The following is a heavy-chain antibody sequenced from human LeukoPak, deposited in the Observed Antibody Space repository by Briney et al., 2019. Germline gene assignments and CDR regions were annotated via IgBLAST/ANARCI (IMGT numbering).Heavy chain of an antibody. CDR3: AKVSDGTSWYIDY. J-gene: IGHJ4*02. CDR2: INTDGTTT. Sequence: PGGSLRLSCAVSGFTFSRYWMHWVRQVPGKGLVWVSRINTDGTTTNYADSVKGRFTISRDNARNTLYLQMNSLTVEDTAVYYCAKVSDGTSWYIDYWGQGTLVTVSS. D-gene: IGHD2-2*01. CDR1: GFTFSRYW. V-gene: IGHV3-74*01.